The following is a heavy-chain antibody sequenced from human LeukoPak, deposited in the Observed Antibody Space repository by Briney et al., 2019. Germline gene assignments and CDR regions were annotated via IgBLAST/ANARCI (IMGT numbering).Heavy chain of an antibody. CDR1: GDSVSSNSAA. Sequence: PSQTLSLTCAISGDSVSSNSAAWNWIRQSPSRGLEWLGRTYYKSKWYKDYAGSVNSRITINPDTSKNQFSLQLNSVTPEDTAVYYCASSPGRFGELLYAFDIWGQGTMVTVSS. D-gene: IGHD3-10*01. CDR3: ASSPGRFGELLYAFDI. J-gene: IGHJ3*02. CDR2: TYYKSKWYK. V-gene: IGHV6-1*01.